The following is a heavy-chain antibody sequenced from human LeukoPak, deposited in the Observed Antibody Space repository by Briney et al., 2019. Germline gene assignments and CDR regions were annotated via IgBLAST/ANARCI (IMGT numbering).Heavy chain of an antibody. CDR3: ARTHYYGSGSKSGMDV. CDR2: MNPSSGNT. V-gene: IGHV1-8*01. CDR1: GYTFTTYD. D-gene: IGHD3-10*01. Sequence: ASVKVSCKASGYTFTTYDLNWVRQTTRQGLECMGWMNPSSGNTGYAQKFQGRVTMTRDTSISTAHMELSSLTSDDTAVYYCARTHYYGSGSKSGMDVWGQGTTVTVSS. J-gene: IGHJ6*02.